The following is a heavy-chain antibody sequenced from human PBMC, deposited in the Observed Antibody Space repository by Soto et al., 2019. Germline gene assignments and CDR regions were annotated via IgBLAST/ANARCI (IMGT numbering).Heavy chain of an antibody. CDR3: ARHSGGYSYGPYYFDY. Sequence: SETLSLTCTVSGGSISSGGYYWSWIRQPPGKGLEWIGYIYYSGSTNYNPSLKSRVTISVDTSKNQFSLKLSSVTAADTAVYYCARHSGGYSYGPYYFDYWGQGTLVTVSS. V-gene: IGHV4-61*08. CDR1: GGSISSGGYY. D-gene: IGHD5-18*01. J-gene: IGHJ4*02. CDR2: IYYSGST.